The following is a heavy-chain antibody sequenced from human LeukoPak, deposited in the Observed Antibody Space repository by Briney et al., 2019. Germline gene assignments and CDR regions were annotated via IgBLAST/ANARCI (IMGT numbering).Heavy chain of an antibody. CDR3: ARPRTEYSSSSRFDY. J-gene: IGHJ4*02. CDR2: ISYSGST. V-gene: IGHV4-59*08. CDR1: GGSISSCY. D-gene: IGHD6-6*01. Sequence: PSETLTLTRNVSGGSISSCYWSWIRQPPGKGLEWIGYISYSGSTNYNPSLKSRVTMSVDTSKNQFSLKLSSVTAADTAVYYCARPRTEYSSSSRFDYWGQGTLVTVSS.